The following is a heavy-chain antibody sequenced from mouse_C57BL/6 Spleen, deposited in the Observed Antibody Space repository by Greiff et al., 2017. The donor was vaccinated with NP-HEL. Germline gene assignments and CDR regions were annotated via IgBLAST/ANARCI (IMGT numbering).Heavy chain of an antibody. J-gene: IGHJ2*01. CDR1: GFTFTDYY. Sequence: EVQVVESGGGLVQPGGSLSLSCAASGFTFTDYYMSWVRQPPGKALEWLGFIRNKANGYTTEYSASVKDRFTISRDKSQSILYLQMNALRAADSAAYECARSGGPYFDYWGQGTTLTVSS. V-gene: IGHV7-3*01. CDR3: ARSGGPYFDY. CDR2: IRNKANGYTT.